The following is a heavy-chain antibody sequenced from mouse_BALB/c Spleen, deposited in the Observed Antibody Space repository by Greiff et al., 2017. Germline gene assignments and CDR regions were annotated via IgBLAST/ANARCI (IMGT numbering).Heavy chain of an antibody. D-gene: IGHD2-1*01. CDR1: GFNIKDTY. Sequence: EVKLQQSGAELVKPGASVKLSCTASGFNIKDTYMHWVKQRPEQGLEWIGRIDPANGNTKYDPKFQGKATITADTSSNTAYLQLSSLTSEDTAVYYCARSYGNYRYFDVWGAGTTVTVSS. V-gene: IGHV14-3*02. J-gene: IGHJ1*01. CDR3: ARSYGNYRYFDV. CDR2: IDPANGNT.